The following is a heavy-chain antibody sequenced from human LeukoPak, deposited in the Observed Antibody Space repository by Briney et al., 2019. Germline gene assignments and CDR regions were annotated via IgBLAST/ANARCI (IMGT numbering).Heavy chain of an antibody. J-gene: IGHJ4*02. CDR1: GFTFSSYS. V-gene: IGHV3-21*04. CDR3: AKTNYYDSSGYPQLDY. CDR2: ISSSSSYI. D-gene: IGHD3-22*01. Sequence: GGSLRLSCAASGFTFSSYSMNWVRQAPGKGLEWVSSISSSSSYIYYADSVKGRFTISRDNAKNSLYLQMNSLRAEDTAVYYCAKTNYYDSSGYPQLDYWGQGTLVTVSS.